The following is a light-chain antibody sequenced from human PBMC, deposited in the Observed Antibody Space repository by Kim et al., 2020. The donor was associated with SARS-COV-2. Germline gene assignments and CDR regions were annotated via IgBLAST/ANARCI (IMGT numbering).Light chain of an antibody. CDR2: DTN. CDR1: TGAVTSGLY. Sequence: PGGTVTLTCGSSTGAVTSGLYPYWFQQKPGQAPRTLIYDTNNRHSWRPARFSGSLLGGKAALTLSRAQPEDEAEYYCLLSYSGARIFGGGTQLTVL. V-gene: IGLV7-46*01. CDR3: LLSYSGARI. J-gene: IGLJ2*01.